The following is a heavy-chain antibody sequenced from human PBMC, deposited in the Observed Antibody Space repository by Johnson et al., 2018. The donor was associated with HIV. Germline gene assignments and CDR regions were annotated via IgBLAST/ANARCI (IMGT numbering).Heavy chain of an antibody. CDR2: ISYDGSNK. CDR1: GFTFSSYA. Sequence: QVQLVESGGGVVQPGRSLRLSCAASGFTFSSYAMHWVRQAPGKGLEWVAVISYDGSNKYYADGSEKTYMDSARSRFTITRDNAENSVFRQIPSLSAEDKAVYCCASDSLQQPDAFDIWGQGTMVTVSS. D-gene: IGHD6-13*01. J-gene: IGHJ3*02. CDR3: ASDSLQQPDAFDI. V-gene: IGHV3-30*04.